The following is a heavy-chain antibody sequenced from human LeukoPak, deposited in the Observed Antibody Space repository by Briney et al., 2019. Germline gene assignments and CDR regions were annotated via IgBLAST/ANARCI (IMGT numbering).Heavy chain of an antibody. D-gene: IGHD4-11*01. CDR3: ARDATTVTPLPNLYYYYGMDV. CDR2: ISGSGGST. Sequence: GGSLRLSCAASGFTFSSYAMSWVRQAPGKGLEWVSAISGSGGSTYYADSVKGRFTISRDNSKNTLYLQMNSLRAEDTAVYYCARDATTVTPLPNLYYYYGMDVWGQGATVTVSS. J-gene: IGHJ6*02. CDR1: GFTFSSYA. V-gene: IGHV3-23*01.